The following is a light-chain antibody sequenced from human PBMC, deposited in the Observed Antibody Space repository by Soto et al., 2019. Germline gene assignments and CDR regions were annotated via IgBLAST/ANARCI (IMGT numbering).Light chain of an antibody. Sequence: EIVLTQSPGTLSLSPGERATLSCRASQSVSSTDLAWYQQKPGQAPKLLIYGASTRATGIPDRFSGGGSGTDFAITISRLEPEDFAVYSCHHFGSRTFGQGTKLEIK. V-gene: IGKV3-20*01. CDR1: QSVSSTD. CDR3: HHFGSRT. CDR2: GAS. J-gene: IGKJ2*01.